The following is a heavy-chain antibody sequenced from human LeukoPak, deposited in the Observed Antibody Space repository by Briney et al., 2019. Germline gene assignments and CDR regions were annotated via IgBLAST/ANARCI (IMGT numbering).Heavy chain of an antibody. Sequence: GGSLRLSCSASGFTFSSYAMHWVRQAPGKGLGYVSAISSNGGSTYYADSVKGRFTISRDNSKNTLYLQMSSLRAEDTAVYYCVNEVGTYYYGMDVWGQGTTVTVSS. V-gene: IGHV3-64D*06. J-gene: IGHJ6*02. CDR3: VNEVGTYYYGMDV. CDR2: ISSNGGST. CDR1: GFTFSSYA. D-gene: IGHD1-1*01.